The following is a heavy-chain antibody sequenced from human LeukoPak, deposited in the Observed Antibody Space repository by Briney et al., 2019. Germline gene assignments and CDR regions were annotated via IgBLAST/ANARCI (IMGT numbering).Heavy chain of an antibody. CDR2: INPNSGGT. Sequence: VASVKVSCKASGYTFTGYYMHWVRQAPGQGLEWMGWINPNSGGTNYAQKFQGRVTMTRDTSISTAYMELSRLRSDDTAVYYCARDLFPYYYGSGTPVGFDIWGQGTMVTVSS. J-gene: IGHJ3*02. V-gene: IGHV1-2*02. D-gene: IGHD3-10*01. CDR3: ARDLFPYYYGSGTPVGFDI. CDR1: GYTFTGYY.